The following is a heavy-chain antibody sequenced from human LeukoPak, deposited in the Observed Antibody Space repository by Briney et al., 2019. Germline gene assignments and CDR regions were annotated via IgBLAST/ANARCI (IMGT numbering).Heavy chain of an antibody. CDR1: GFTFSSYS. V-gene: IGHV3-21*04. D-gene: IGHD3-22*01. Sequence: GGSLRLSCAASGFTFSSYSMNWVRQAPGKGLEWVSSISSSSSYIYYADSVKGRFTISRDNAKNSLYLQMNSLRAEDTAVYYCARDIPEKDSSGYYFDYWGQGTLVTVSS. CDR3: ARDIPEKDSSGYYFDY. J-gene: IGHJ4*02. CDR2: ISSSSSYI.